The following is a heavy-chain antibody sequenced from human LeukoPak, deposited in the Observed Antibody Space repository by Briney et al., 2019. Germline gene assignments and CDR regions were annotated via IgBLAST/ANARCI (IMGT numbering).Heavy chain of an antibody. CDR2: IYYSGST. CDR3: AREGSSWDGSRWFDP. V-gene: IGHV4-59*01. Sequence: PSETLSLTCTVSGGSISSYYLSWIRQPAGRGLAGIGYIYYSGSTHCNPSLKSRVNISVDTSKNPFSLKLSSVTAADTAVYYCAREGSSWDGSRWFDPWGQGTLVTVSS. D-gene: IGHD6-13*01. CDR1: GGSISSYY. J-gene: IGHJ5*02.